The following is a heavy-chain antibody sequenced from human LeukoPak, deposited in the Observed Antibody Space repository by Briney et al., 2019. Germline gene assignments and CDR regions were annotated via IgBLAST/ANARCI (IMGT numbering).Heavy chain of an antibody. D-gene: IGHD4-17*01. CDR3: ARGLDTVTTEVDYFDY. CDR2: IYHSGST. V-gene: IGHV4-38-2*02. J-gene: IGHJ4*02. CDR1: GYSISNDYH. Sequence: SETLSLTCTVSGYSISNDYHWGWIRQPPAKGLEWIGNIYHSGSTYYNPSLKSRVTISVDTSKNQFSLKLSSVTAADTAVYYCARGLDTVTTEVDYFDYWGQGTLVTVSS.